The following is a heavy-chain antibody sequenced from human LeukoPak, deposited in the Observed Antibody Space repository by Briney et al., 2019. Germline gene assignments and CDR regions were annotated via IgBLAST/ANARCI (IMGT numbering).Heavy chain of an antibody. V-gene: IGHV3-23*01. CDR1: AFTFSSSA. CDR2: ISSDGGNT. Sequence: GGSLRLSCATSAFTFSSSAMSWVSQAPGKGLEWVSAISSDGGNTYYADSVKGRFTISRDNSRNTLYLQMNSLRAEDTAVYYCARDAARYGSGWYYDFWGQGTLVTVSS. J-gene: IGHJ4*02. D-gene: IGHD6-19*01. CDR3: ARDAARYGSGWYYDF.